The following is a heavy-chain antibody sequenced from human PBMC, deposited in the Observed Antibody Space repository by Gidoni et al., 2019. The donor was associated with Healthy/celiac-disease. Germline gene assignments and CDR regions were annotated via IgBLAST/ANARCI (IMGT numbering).Heavy chain of an antibody. J-gene: IGHJ4*02. CDR1: GYSFTNYW. D-gene: IGHD3-9*01. CDR3: ARGLRYFDWLLFTGGDYFDY. V-gene: IGHV5-51*01. CDR2: LYPGDSDT. Sequence: EVQLVQSGAEVKKPGESLKISCTGSGYSFTNYWIGWGRQMPGKGLEWMGILYPGDSDTRYSPSFQGQVTISADKSISTAYLQWSSLKASDTAMYYCARGLRYFDWLLFTGGDYFDYWGQGTLVTVSS.